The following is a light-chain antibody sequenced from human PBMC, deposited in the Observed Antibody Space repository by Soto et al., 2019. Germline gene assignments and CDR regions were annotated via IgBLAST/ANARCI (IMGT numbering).Light chain of an antibody. CDR1: RGHSTYA. CDR2: LHSDGSN. J-gene: IGLJ3*02. Sequence: QSVLTQSPSASASLGASVKLTCTLSRGHSTYAIAWHQQQPEKGPRYLMKLHSDGSNTKGAGIPDRISGSSSGAERYLTTSSLQSEDEADYYCQTWGTGIWVFGGGTKLTVL. CDR3: QTWGTGIWV. V-gene: IGLV4-69*01.